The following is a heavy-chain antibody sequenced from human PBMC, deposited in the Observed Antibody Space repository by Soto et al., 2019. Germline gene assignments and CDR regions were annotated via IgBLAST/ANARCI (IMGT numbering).Heavy chain of an antibody. J-gene: IGHJ4*01. D-gene: IGHD6-6*01. CDR2: VSAYNGER. CDR3: SRGTSIPASGDY. CDR1: GYTFTNYG. V-gene: IGHV1-18*01. Sequence: QVQLVQSGAEVKKPGASVKVSCKASGYTFTNYGINWVRQAHGQGLEWLGWVSAYNGERRYAQRVQARVIMTTDTSTTTAYMEVRSLRSDDTAVYYCSRGTSIPASGDYWGQGTLVTVSS.